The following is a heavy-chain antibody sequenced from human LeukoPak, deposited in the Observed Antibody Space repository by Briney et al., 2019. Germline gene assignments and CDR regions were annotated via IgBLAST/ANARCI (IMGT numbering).Heavy chain of an antibody. Sequence: KSGGSLRLSCAASGFTFSDYNMRWIRQAPGKGLEWVSSISRSGSTKYYADSVKGRFTISRDNAKNSLFLQMNSLRAEDTAVYYCAKAAESGYSSSWSRPGPLDYWGQGTLVTVSS. CDR1: GFTFSDYN. CDR2: ISRSGSTK. D-gene: IGHD6-13*01. CDR3: AKAAESGYSSSWSRPGPLDY. J-gene: IGHJ4*02. V-gene: IGHV3-11*01.